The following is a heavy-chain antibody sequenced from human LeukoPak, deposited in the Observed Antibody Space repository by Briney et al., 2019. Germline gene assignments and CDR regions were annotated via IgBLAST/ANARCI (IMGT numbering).Heavy chain of an antibody. V-gene: IGHV3-66*01. Sequence: GGSLRLSCAASGFTVSDYYMSWVRQAPGKGLEWVSLIHSGGTIYYTDSVKGRFTISRDNSKSTLYLQMNSLTIEDTAVYYCAFGRYPFDYWGQGTLVTVSS. J-gene: IGHJ4*02. D-gene: IGHD3-16*02. CDR2: IHSGGTI. CDR1: GFTVSDYY. CDR3: AFGRYPFDY.